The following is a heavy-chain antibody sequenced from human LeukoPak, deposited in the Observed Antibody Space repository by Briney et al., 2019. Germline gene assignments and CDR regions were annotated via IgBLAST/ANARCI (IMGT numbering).Heavy chain of an antibody. J-gene: IGHJ3*02. Sequence: PGGSLRLSCAASGFTFSSYGMHWVRQAPGRGLEWVAVISYDGSNKYYADSVKGRFTISRDNSKNTLYLQMNSLRAEDTAVYYCAKPRVTTVVNDAFDIWGQGTMVTVSS. D-gene: IGHD4-23*01. CDR3: AKPRVTTVVNDAFDI. CDR1: GFTFSSYG. V-gene: IGHV3-30*18. CDR2: ISYDGSNK.